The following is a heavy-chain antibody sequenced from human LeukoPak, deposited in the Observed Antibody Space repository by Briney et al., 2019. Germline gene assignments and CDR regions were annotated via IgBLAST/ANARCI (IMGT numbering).Heavy chain of an antibody. CDR1: GGSISSYY. CDR3: ARVASWYSSGWYVGSLDY. D-gene: IGHD6-19*01. V-gene: IGHV4-59*01. Sequence: SETLSLTCTVSGGSISSYYWGWIRQPPGKGLEWIGYIYYSGSTNYNPSLKSRVTISVDTSKNQFSLKLSSVTAADTAVYYCARVASWYSSGWYVGSLDYWGQGTLVTVSS. CDR2: IYYSGST. J-gene: IGHJ4*02.